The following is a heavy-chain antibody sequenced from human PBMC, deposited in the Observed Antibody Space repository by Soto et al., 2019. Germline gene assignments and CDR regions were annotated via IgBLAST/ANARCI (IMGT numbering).Heavy chain of an antibody. Sequence: ETLSLTCTVSGGSISSSSYYWSWIRQPPGKGLEWIGSIYYSGSTYCNPSLKSRVTISVDTSKNQFSLKLSSVTAADTAVYYCARTYGDYVPAFDIWGQGTMVTVSS. CDR2: IYYSGST. J-gene: IGHJ3*02. CDR3: ARTYGDYVPAFDI. D-gene: IGHD4-17*01. V-gene: IGHV4-39*01. CDR1: GGSISSSSYY.